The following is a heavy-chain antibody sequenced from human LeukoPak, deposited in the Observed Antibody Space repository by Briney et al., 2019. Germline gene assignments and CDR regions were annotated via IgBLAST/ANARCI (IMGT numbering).Heavy chain of an antibody. CDR2: IYYSGST. V-gene: IGHV4-61*08. J-gene: IGHJ3*02. D-gene: IGHD5-12*01. Sequence: PSQILSLTCTVSGGSTNTGGYFWSWIRQPPGKGLEWIGYIYYSGSTNYNPSLKSRVTISVDTSKNQFSLKLSSVTAADTAVYYCARLGGYDAFDIWGQGTMVTVSS. CDR1: GGSTNTGGYF. CDR3: ARLGGYDAFDI.